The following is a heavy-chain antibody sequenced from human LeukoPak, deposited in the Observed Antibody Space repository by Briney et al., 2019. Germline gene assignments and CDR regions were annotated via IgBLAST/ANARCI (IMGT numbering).Heavy chain of an antibody. D-gene: IGHD1-26*01. CDR3: ARETLGGFDY. CDR1: GGSISSYY. Sequence: SETLSLTCTVSGGSISSYYWSWIRQPPGKGLEWIGYICYSGSTNYNPSLKSRVTISVDTSKNQFSLKLSSVTAADTAVYYCARETLGGFDYWGQGTLVTVSS. CDR2: ICYSGST. V-gene: IGHV4-59*01. J-gene: IGHJ4*02.